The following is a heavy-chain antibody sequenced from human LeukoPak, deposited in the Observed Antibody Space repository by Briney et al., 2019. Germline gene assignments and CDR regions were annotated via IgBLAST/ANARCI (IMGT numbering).Heavy chain of an antibody. CDR1: GYTFTSYD. J-gene: IGHJ1*01. CDR2: MNPNSGNT. CDR3: ARDPIAAAGTVRYFQH. V-gene: IGHV1-8*01. Sequence: ASVKVSCKASGYTFTSYDINWVRQATGQGLEWMGWMNPNSGNTGYAQKFQGRVTMTRNTSISTAYMELSSLRSEDTAVYYCARDPIAAAGTVRYFQHWGQGTLVTVSS. D-gene: IGHD6-13*01.